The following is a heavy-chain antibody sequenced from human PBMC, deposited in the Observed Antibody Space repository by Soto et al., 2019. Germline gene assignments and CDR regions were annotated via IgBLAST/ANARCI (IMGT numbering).Heavy chain of an antibody. CDR2: IYWDDDK. Sequence: QITLKESGPPLVKPTQTLTLTCTFSGVSLTTSGVGVGWIRQPPGTALEWLALIYWDDDKRYSPSRKSRLTITYDTSKNQVVLTMTNMDPADTATYFCAHRTTTVTLWFDPWGQGTLVTGSS. D-gene: IGHD4-17*01. CDR1: GVSLTTSGVG. CDR3: AHRTTTVTLWFDP. J-gene: IGHJ5*02. V-gene: IGHV2-5*02.